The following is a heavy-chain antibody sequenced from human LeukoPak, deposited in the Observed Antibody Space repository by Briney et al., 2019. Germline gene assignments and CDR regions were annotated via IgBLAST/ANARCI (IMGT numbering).Heavy chain of an antibody. Sequence: SETLSLTCTVSGGSISSYYWSWIRQPPGKGLEWIGYIYYSGSTNYNSSLKSRVTISVDTSKNQFSLKLSSVTAADTAVYYCARVGNFDPWYFDYWGQGTLVTVSS. J-gene: IGHJ4*02. CDR2: IYYSGST. V-gene: IGHV4-59*01. CDR3: ARVGNFDPWYFDY. CDR1: GGSISSYY. D-gene: IGHD3-9*01.